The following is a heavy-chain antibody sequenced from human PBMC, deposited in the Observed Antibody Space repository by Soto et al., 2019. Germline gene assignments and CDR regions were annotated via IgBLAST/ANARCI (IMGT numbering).Heavy chain of an antibody. J-gene: IGHJ3*02. CDR1: GFDFGAYA. D-gene: IGHD3-16*01. V-gene: IGHV3-23*01. CDR2: ISDTFGGT. Sequence: PGGSLRLSCVASGFDFGAYALNWVRQRPGKGLEWVSTISDTFGGTYYANSVRGRFTISRDISKNTVFLRMTSLRAEDTAVYYCAKDYRGFTSGPIIHAFDIRGPGTMGNVSS. CDR3: AKDYRGFTSGPIIHAFDI.